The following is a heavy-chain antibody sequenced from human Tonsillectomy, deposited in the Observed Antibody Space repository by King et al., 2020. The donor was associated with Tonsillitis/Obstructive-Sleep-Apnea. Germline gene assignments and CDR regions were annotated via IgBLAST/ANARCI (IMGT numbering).Heavy chain of an antibody. D-gene: IGHD5-18*01. V-gene: IGHV4-34*01. CDR3: ARGRGYSYGAYYYQMDV. Sequence: VQLQQWGAGLLKPSETLSLTFAVYGGSFGGYYCSWYRQPPGKGLGRIGEINHSGSTNYNRSLNGRVTISVDTSQNQFSLKLSSVTAAATAVYYCARGRGYSYGAYYYQMDVWGKGTTVTVSS. J-gene: IGHJ6*03. CDR2: INHSGST. CDR1: GGSFGGYY.